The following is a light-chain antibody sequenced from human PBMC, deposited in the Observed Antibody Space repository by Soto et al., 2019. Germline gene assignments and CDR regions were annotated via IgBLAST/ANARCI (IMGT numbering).Light chain of an antibody. CDR3: SSYTSSSTVV. V-gene: IGLV2-14*01. Sequence: QSVLTQPASVSGSPGQSITISCTGTSSDIGGHKYVSWYQQHPDKAPKVLIFEVSNRPSGISNRFSGSKSGNTASLTISGLQAEDEADYYCSSYTSSSTVVFGGGTKVTVL. CDR2: EVS. J-gene: IGLJ2*01. CDR1: SSDIGGHKY.